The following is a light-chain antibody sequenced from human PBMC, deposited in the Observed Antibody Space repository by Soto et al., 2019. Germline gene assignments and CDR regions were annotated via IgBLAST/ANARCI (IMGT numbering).Light chain of an antibody. Sequence: IQLTQSPSSLSSSVGYRFTISLRASQGITSYLAWYQQRPGKAPGLLIYSASTLQSGVPSRFSGSGYGTDFSLTISNLQPEDFATYYCQQLYSHPLTFGGGTKVDIK. CDR1: QGITSY. CDR2: SAS. V-gene: IGKV1-9*01. J-gene: IGKJ4*01. CDR3: QQLYSHPLT.